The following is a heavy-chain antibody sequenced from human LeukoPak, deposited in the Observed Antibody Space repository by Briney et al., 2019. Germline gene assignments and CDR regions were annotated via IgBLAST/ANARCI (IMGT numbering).Heavy chain of an antibody. CDR2: IIPILGIA. D-gene: IGHD3-22*01. CDR1: GGTFSSYA. CDR3: ANYDSSDPHAFDI. J-gene: IGHJ3*02. V-gene: IGHV1-69*04. Sequence: SVKVSCKASGGTFSSYAISWVRQAPGQGLEWMGRIIPILGIANYAQKFQGRVTITADKSTSTAYMELSSLRSEDTAVYYCANYDSSDPHAFDIWGQGTMVTVSS.